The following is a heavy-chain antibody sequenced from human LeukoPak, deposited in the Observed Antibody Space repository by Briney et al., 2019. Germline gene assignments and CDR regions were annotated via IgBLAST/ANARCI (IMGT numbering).Heavy chain of an antibody. CDR1: GGTFSSYA. CDR3: ARHRSSSWPGFGYYYYYMDV. V-gene: IGHV1-69*06. CDR2: IIPIFGTA. J-gene: IGHJ6*03. Sequence: ASVKVSCKASGGTFSSYAISWVRQAPEQGLEWMGGIIPIFGTANYAQKFQGRVTITADKSTSTAYMELSSLRSEDTAVYYCARHRSSSWPGFGYYYYYMDVWGKGTTVTVSS. D-gene: IGHD6-13*01.